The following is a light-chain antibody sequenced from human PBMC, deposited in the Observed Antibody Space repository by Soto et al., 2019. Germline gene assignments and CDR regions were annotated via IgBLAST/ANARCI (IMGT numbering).Light chain of an antibody. CDR2: LGS. CDR1: QSLLYTNGYNF. CDR3: MQALEIPET. Sequence: DIVMTQSPLSLSVTPGEPASISCRSSQSLLYTNGYNFLDWYLQKPGQSPQLLIYLGSNRASGVPDRFSGSGSGTDFTLKISRVEAEDVGIYYCMQALEIPETFGHGTKVEIK. V-gene: IGKV2-28*01. J-gene: IGKJ1*01.